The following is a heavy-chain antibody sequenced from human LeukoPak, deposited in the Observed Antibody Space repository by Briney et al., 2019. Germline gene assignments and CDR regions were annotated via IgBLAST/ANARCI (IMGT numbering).Heavy chain of an antibody. Sequence: GGSLRLSCAASGFTFSSYAMSWVRQAPGKGLEWVSAISGSGGSTYYADSMKGRFTISRDNSKNTLFLQMSGLGAEDTAVYYCAKQTDTTGSRGGAFDIWGQGTMVTVSS. CDR3: AKQTDTTGSRGGAFDI. V-gene: IGHV3-23*01. CDR2: ISGSGGST. D-gene: IGHD3-22*01. J-gene: IGHJ3*02. CDR1: GFTFSSYA.